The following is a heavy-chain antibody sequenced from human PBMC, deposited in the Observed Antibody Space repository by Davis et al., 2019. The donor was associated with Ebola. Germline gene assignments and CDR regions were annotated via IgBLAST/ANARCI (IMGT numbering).Heavy chain of an antibody. D-gene: IGHD4-17*01. CDR2: IKQDGSEK. J-gene: IGHJ4*02. Sequence: PGGSLRLSCAASGFTFSSYWMSWVRQAPGKGLEWAANIKQDGSEKYYVDSVKGRFTISRDNAKNSLYLQMNSLRAEDTAVYYCARHHYGDYYYFDYWGQGTLVTVSS. V-gene: IGHV3-7*03. CDR3: ARHHYGDYYYFDY. CDR1: GFTFSSYW.